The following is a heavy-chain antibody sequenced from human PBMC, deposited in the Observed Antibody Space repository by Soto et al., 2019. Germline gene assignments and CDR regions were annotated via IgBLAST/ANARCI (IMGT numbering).Heavy chain of an antibody. J-gene: IGHJ4*02. CDR3: AKENGYSSSWFEFDY. CDR1: GFTFSSYA. CDR2: ISGSGGST. D-gene: IGHD6-13*01. Sequence: EVQLLESGGGLVQPGGSLRLSCAASGFTFSSYAMSWVRQAPGKGLEWVSAISGSGGSTYYADSVKGRFTISRDNSKNTLVRAMNIRRAEDTAVYYCAKENGYSSSWFEFDYWGQGTLVTVSS. V-gene: IGHV3-23*01.